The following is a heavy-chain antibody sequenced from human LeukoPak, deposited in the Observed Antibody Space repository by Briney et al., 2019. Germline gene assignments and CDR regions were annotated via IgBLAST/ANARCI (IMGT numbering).Heavy chain of an antibody. CDR3: VRAPGGNSPGDS. V-gene: IGHV3-30*03. Sequence: GGSLRLSCAASGFTFSSYGMHWVRQAPGKGLEWVAVISYDGSNKYYADSVKGRFTISRDNAKNTLYLQMNSLRAEDTAVYYCVRAPGGNSPGDSWGQGTLVTVSS. J-gene: IGHJ4*02. D-gene: IGHD4-23*01. CDR2: ISYDGSNK. CDR1: GFTFSSYG.